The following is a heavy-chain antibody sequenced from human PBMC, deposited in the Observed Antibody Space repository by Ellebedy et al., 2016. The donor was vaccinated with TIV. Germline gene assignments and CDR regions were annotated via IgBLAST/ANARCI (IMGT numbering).Heavy chain of an antibody. Sequence: AASVKVSCKASGYSFSTYDIHWVRQAPGQRLEWMGWINAGNGNTKYSQKFQGRVTITRDTSASTAYMELSSLRSEDTAVYYCARGDRVAPPFDYWGQGTLVTVSS. CDR3: ARGDRVAPPFDY. J-gene: IGHJ4*02. CDR1: GYSFSTYD. V-gene: IGHV1-3*01. CDR2: INAGNGNT. D-gene: IGHD2-15*01.